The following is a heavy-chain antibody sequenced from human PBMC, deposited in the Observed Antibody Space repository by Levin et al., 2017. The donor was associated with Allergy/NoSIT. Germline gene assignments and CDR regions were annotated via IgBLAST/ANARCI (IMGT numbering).Heavy chain of an antibody. J-gene: IGHJ3*01. CDR3: ARHGDYINAFDV. CDR1: GYTFTGYY. V-gene: IGHV1-2*02. CDR2: ISPNSGDT. Sequence: ASVKVSCKASGYTFTGYYMHWVRQAPGQGLEWMGWISPNSGDTNYAQKFQGRVTMTRDTSISTAYLELSRLSSDDTAVYYCARHGDYINAFDVWGQGTMVTVSS. D-gene: IGHD4-17*01.